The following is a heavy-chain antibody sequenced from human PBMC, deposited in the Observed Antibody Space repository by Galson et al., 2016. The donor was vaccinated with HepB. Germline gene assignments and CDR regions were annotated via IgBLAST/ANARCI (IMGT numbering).Heavy chain of an antibody. V-gene: IGHV3-9*01. J-gene: IGHJ6*02. CDR2: ISWHSDTI. CDR3: AKGYGGSMDV. CDR1: GFTFSDAW. D-gene: IGHD3-16*01. Sequence: SLRLSCAVAGFTFSDAWMSWVRQAPGKGLEWVSSISWHSDTIDYADSVKGRFIISRDNAKNCLYLQMHSLRPEDTAFHYCAKGYGGSMDVWGQGTTVTVSS.